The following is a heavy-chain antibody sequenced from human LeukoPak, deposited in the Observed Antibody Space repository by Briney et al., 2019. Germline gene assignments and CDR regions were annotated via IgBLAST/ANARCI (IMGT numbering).Heavy chain of an antibody. D-gene: IGHD1-26*01. Sequence: ASVKVSCKASGYTFTGYYMHWVRRAPGQGLEWMGWINPNSGGTKYAQKFQGRVTMTRDTSISTAYMELSRLTSDDTAVYYCARHPYSGSYHFDYWGQGTLVTVSS. CDR1: GYTFTGYY. J-gene: IGHJ4*02. CDR2: INPNSGGT. V-gene: IGHV1-2*02. CDR3: ARHPYSGSYHFDY.